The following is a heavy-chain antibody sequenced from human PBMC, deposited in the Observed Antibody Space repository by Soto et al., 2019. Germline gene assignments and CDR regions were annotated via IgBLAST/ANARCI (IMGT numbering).Heavy chain of an antibody. CDR1: GFTFSSYS. D-gene: IGHD3-10*01. V-gene: IGHV3-21*01. J-gene: IGHJ4*02. CDR2: ISSSSSYI. CDR3: ARDRGLYEFDY. Sequence: EVQLVESGGGLVKPGGSLRLSCAASGFTFSSYSMNWVRQAPGKGLEWVSSISSSSSYIYYADSVKGRFTISRDNAKNSLHLQMNSLRAEDTAVYYCARDRGLYEFDYWGQGTLVTVSS.